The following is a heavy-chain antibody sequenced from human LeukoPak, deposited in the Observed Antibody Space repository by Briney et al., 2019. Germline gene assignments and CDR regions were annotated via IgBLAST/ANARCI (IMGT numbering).Heavy chain of an antibody. CDR1: GYIFTSYG. CDR3: ARDTGSSPGDY. Sequence: ASVKVSCKASGYIFTSYGITWVRQAPGQGLEWMGWISTYNGDTNYAQNLQGRVTMTTDTSTSTAYKDLRSLRSDDTAVYYCARDTGSSPGDYWGQGTLVTVSS. J-gene: IGHJ4*02. D-gene: IGHD1-26*01. V-gene: IGHV1-18*01. CDR2: ISTYNGDT.